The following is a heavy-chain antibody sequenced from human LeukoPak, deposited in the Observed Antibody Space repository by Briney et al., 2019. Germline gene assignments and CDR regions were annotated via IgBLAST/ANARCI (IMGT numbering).Heavy chain of an antibody. J-gene: IGHJ4*02. V-gene: IGHV3-33*01. Sequence: PGGSLRLSCAASGFTFSSYGMHWVRQAPGKGLEWVAVIWYDGSNKYYADSVKGRFTISRDNSKNTLYLQMNSLRAEDTAVYYCARGEYYDYVWGSYRPRSFDYWGQGTLVTVSS. CDR1: GFTFSSYG. D-gene: IGHD3-16*02. CDR2: IWYDGSNK. CDR3: ARGEYYDYVWGSYRPRSFDY.